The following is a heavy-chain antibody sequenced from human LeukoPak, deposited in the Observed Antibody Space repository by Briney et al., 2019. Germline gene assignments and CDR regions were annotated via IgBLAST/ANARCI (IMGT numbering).Heavy chain of an antibody. CDR2: INGFGSST. CDR1: GFRFMSYG. Sequence: PGGSLRLSRAVSGFRFMSYGMSWVRQAPGKGLEWVSSINGFGSSTYHSDSVQGRFTISRDNSKNILYLEMNSLRVEDTAIYYCAKDVGNILWCHDLWGQGTLVTVSS. V-gene: IGHV3-23*01. CDR3: AKDVGNILWCHDL. D-gene: IGHD2-21*01. J-gene: IGHJ5*02.